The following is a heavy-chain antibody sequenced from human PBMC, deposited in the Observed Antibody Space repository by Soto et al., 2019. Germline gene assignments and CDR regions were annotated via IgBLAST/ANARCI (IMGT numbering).Heavy chain of an antibody. D-gene: IGHD3-16*01. V-gene: IGHV1-69*01. Sequence: QVQLVQSGAEVKKPGSSVKVSCKASGGTFSSYAISWVRQSPGQGLEWMGGILPIFGTANYAQKFQGRVTITADESTSTAYKELRSLSSADTAVYYSAPMGGAGTWELCSLFDTSGQRNLATVSS. CDR1: GGTFSSYA. CDR3: APMGGAGTWELCSLFDT. CDR2: ILPIFGTA. J-gene: IGHJ5*02.